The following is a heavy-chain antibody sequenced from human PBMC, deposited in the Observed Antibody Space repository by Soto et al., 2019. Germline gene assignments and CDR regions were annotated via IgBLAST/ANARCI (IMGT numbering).Heavy chain of an antibody. CDR2: INHSGNN. CDR3: VRERRGGDSDGGADY. J-gene: IGHJ4*02. Sequence: SETLSLTCTVSGGSFSGHFCNWIRQPPGKGLEWIGEINHSGNNNYNPSLKSRVTIAIDTSNNQFSLIVRSVTAADTAVYYCVRERRGGDSDGGADYWGQGTLVTVSS. D-gene: IGHD2-21*02. V-gene: IGHV4-34*01. CDR1: GGSFSGHF.